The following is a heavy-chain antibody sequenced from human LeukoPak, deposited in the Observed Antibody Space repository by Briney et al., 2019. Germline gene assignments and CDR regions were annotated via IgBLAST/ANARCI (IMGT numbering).Heavy chain of an antibody. CDR3: AKDRRLSFFLRRRYCMDV. Sequence: GGSLRLSCAASGFTFSSYAMSWVRQAPGKGLEWVSAISGSGGSTYYADSVKGRFTISRDNSKNTLYLQMNSLRAEDTAEYYCAKDRRLSFFLRRRYCMDVWGQGTTVTVSS. D-gene: IGHD3-16*01. V-gene: IGHV3-23*01. CDR2: ISGSGGST. CDR1: GFTFSSYA. J-gene: IGHJ6*02.